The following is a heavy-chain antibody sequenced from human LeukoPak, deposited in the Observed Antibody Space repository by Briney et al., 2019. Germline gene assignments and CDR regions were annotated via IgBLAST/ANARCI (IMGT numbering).Heavy chain of an antibody. CDR3: ARRGGYDSSGYHDAFDI. CDR1: GYSFTSYW. CDR2: IYPGDSDT. D-gene: IGHD3-22*01. Sequence: GGSLKISCKGSGYSFTSYWIGWVGQMPGKGLEWMGIIYPGDSDTRYSPSFQGQVTISADKSISTAYLQWSSLKASDSAMYYCARRGGYDSSGYHDAFDIWGQGTMVTVSS. J-gene: IGHJ3*02. V-gene: IGHV5-51*01.